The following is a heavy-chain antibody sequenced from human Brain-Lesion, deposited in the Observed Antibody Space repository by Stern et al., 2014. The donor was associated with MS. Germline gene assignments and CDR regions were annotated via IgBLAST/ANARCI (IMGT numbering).Heavy chain of an antibody. CDR1: GYTLTELS. J-gene: IGHJ4*02. CDR3: ATLSPGAGGNYYRHFDY. Sequence: VQLVQSGAEVKKPGASVKVSCKVSGYTLTELSMHWVRQAPRKGLEWMGGFDTENAETIYAQKFQGRVPMTEDTSTDTAYMELSSLRSEDTAVYYCATLSPGAGGNYYRHFDYWGQGTLVTVSS. CDR2: FDTENAET. D-gene: IGHD1-26*01. V-gene: IGHV1-24*01.